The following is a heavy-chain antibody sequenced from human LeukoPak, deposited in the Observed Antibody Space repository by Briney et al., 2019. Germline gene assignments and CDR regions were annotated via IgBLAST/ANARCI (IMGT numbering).Heavy chain of an antibody. J-gene: IGHJ6*02. CDR2: IYYSGST. D-gene: IGHD1-26*01. CDR3: ATSTRVGPYYYYGMDV. Sequence: PSQTLSLTCTVSGGSISSGDYYWSWIRQPPGKGLEWIGYIYYSGSTYYNPPLKSRVTISVDTSKNQFSLKLSSVTAADTAVYYCATSTRVGPYYYYGMDVWGQGTTVTVSS. V-gene: IGHV4-30-4*01. CDR1: GGSISSGDYY.